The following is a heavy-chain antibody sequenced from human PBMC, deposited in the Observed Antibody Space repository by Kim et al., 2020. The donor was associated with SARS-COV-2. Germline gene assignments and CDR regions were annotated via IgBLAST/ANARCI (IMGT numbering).Heavy chain of an antibody. J-gene: IGHJ5*02. CDR2: IWSDGSNK. Sequence: GGSLRLSCAASGFIFSTYGMHWVRQAPGKGLEWVGVIWSDGSNKYYADSVKGRFTISRDNSKNTLSLEMNNLRGDDTAVYYCARSDSSTSGDWFDPWGQG. D-gene: IGHD6-6*01. V-gene: IGHV3-33*01. CDR3: ARSDSSTSGDWFDP. CDR1: GFIFSTYG.